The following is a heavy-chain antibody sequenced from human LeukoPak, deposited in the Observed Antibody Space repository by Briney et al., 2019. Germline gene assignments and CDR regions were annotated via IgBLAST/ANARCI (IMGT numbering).Heavy chain of an antibody. D-gene: IGHD1-1*01. CDR1: GFTFSSYS. J-gene: IGHJ4*02. CDR3: ARDSPGYLAYDS. Sequence: GGSLRLSCAASGFTFSSYSMHWVRQAPGKGLEYVSTIISNGGSTYYANSVKDRFTISRDNSKNTLYLQMGSLRAEDMAVYYCARDSPGYLAYDSWGQGTLVTVSS. CDR2: IISNGGST. V-gene: IGHV3-64*01.